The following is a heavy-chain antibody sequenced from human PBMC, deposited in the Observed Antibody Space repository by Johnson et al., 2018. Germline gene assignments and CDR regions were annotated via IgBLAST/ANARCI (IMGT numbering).Heavy chain of an antibody. J-gene: IGHJ3*02. D-gene: IGHD3-10*01. V-gene: IGHV4-4*02. CDR3: ARARAGDYYGSGATFDI. CDR1: GVSVSSLNW. CDR2: VFHSGSD. Sequence: QVQLQESGPGLVKPSGTLSLTCSVSGVSVSSLNWWNWVRQPPGKGLEWIGEVFHSGSDKYNPSLNSRVAFSIDKSKNQFSLSLISVTAADTAVYYCARARAGDYYGSGATFDIWGQGTMVSVSS.